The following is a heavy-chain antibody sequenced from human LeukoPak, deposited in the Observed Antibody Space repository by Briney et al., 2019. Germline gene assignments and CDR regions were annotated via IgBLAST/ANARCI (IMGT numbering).Heavy chain of an antibody. Sequence: GGSLRLSCAASGFTVSSNYMTWVRQAPGKGLEWVSVIYSGGNTYYADSVKGRFTISRDNSKNTLYPQMNSLRAEDTTVYYCARGYPGLAPWGQGTLVTVSS. D-gene: IGHD3/OR15-3a*01. CDR1: GFTVSSNY. CDR3: ARGYPGLAP. V-gene: IGHV3-53*01. CDR2: IYSGGNT. J-gene: IGHJ5*02.